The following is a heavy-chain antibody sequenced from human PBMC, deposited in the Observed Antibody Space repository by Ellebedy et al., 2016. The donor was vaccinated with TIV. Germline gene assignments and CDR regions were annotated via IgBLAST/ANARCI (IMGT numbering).Heavy chain of an antibody. CDR2: INPKSGGT. CDR3: SFERITMVEGYYGMDV. V-gene: IGHV1-2*02. Sequence: AASVKVSCKAAGYIFTGYNIHWVRQAPGQGLEWMGWINPKSGGTKSAQTFQGRVTMTGNPSISTVYMELSRLRSDDTAVYYCSFERITMVEGYYGMDVWGQGTTVTVSS. J-gene: IGHJ6*02. D-gene: IGHD3-10*01. CDR1: GYIFTGYN.